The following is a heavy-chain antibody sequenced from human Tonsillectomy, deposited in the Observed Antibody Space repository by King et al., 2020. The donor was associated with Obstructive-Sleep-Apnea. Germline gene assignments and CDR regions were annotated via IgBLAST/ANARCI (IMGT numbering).Heavy chain of an antibody. J-gene: IGHJ6*02. CDR3: VNNYDFWSGYYPYGLDV. D-gene: IGHD3-3*01. Sequence: VQLVESGGGLVQPGGSLRLSCVASGFTFTSYSMNWVRQAPGKGLEWISHISSSSSTTYYADSVKGRFTISRDNDKNSLYLQMNSLRAADTAVYYFVNNYDFWSGYYPYGLDVWGQGTTVTVSS. V-gene: IGHV3-48*04. CDR2: ISSSSSTT. CDR1: GFTFTSYS.